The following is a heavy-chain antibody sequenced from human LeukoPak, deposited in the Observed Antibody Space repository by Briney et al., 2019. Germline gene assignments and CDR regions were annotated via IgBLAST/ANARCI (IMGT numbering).Heavy chain of an antibody. D-gene: IGHD6-13*01. V-gene: IGHV4-59*01. CDR3: ARSVDSSSWYPPTFRY. J-gene: IGHJ4*02. Sequence: PSETLSLTCAVYGGSFSGYYWSWIRQPPGKGLEWIGYIYYSGSTNYNPSLKSRVTISVDTSKIQFSLKLSSVTAADTAVYYCARSVDSSSWYPPTFRYWGQGTLVTVSS. CDR2: IYYSGST. CDR1: GGSFSGYY.